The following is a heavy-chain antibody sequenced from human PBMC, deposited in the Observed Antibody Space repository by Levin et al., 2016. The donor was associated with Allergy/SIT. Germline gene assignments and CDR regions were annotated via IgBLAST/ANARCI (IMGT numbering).Heavy chain of an antibody. J-gene: IGHJ6*02. CDR3: ARDLRVWIFGVVIQTGSFNVNYYYYGMDV. CDR1: GYTFTSYY. V-gene: IGHV1-46*01. D-gene: IGHD3-3*01. CDR2: INPSGGST. Sequence: ASVKVSCKASGYTFTSYYMHWVRQAPGQGLEWMGIINPSGGSTSYAQKFQGRVTMTRDTSTSTVYMELSSLRSEDTAVYYCARDLRVWIFGVVIQTGSFNVNYYYYGMDVWGQGTTVTVSS.